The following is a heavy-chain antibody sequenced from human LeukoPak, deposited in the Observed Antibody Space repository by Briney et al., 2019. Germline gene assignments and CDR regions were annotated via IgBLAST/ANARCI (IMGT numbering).Heavy chain of an antibody. V-gene: IGHV4-34*01. J-gene: IGHJ5*02. Sequence: PSETLSLTCAVYGGSFSGYYWSWLCQPPRQGLEWIGEINHSGSTNSNPSLKSRVTISVDTSKNQFPLKLSSVTGADTAVYYCARGLRLELFWRVGLNWFDPWGQGTLVTVSS. CDR2: INHSGST. CDR1: GGSFSGYY. D-gene: IGHD1-7*01. CDR3: ARGLRLELFWRVGLNWFDP.